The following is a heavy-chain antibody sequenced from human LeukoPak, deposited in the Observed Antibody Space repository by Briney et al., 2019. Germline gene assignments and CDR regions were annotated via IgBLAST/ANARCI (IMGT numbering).Heavy chain of an antibody. D-gene: IGHD3/OR15-3a*01. CDR1: GFTFSGSA. Sequence: GGSLKLSCAASGFTFSGSAMHWVRQASGKGLEWVGRIRSKANSYATAYAASVKGRFTISRDDSKNTAYLQMNSLRAEDTAVYYCARDRRDLIPPYYYYMDVWGKGTTVTVSS. J-gene: IGHJ6*03. CDR2: IRSKANSYAT. CDR3: ARDRRDLIPPYYYYMDV. V-gene: IGHV3-73*01.